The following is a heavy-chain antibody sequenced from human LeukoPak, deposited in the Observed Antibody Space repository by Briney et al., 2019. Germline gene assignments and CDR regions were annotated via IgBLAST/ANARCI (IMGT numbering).Heavy chain of an antibody. J-gene: IGHJ4*02. D-gene: IGHD2-15*01. Sequence: GGSLRLSCAASGFTFSSYSMNWVRQAPGKGLEWVSSISSSSSYIYYADSVKGRFTISRDNAKNSLYLQMNSLRAEDTAVYYCAKDRGHCSGGSCFRSDYWGQGTLVTVSS. CDR3: AKDRGHCSGGSCFRSDY. CDR2: ISSSSSYI. CDR1: GFTFSSYS. V-gene: IGHV3-21*01.